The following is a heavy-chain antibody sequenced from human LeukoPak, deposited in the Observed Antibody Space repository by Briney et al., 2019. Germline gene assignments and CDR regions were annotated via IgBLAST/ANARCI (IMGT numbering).Heavy chain of an antibody. Sequence: GGSLRLSCAASGFTFSSYATHWVRQAPGKGLEWVAVISYDGSNKYYADSVKGRFTISRDNSKNTLYLQMNSLRAEDTAVYYCEGYYDSSGYYRDYWGQGTLVTVSS. CDR2: ISYDGSNK. CDR1: GFTFSSYA. V-gene: IGHV3-30-3*01. CDR3: EGYYDSSGYYRDY. D-gene: IGHD3-22*01. J-gene: IGHJ4*02.